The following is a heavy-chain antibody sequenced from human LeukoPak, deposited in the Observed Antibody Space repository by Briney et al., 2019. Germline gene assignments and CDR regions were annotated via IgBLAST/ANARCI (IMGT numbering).Heavy chain of an antibody. CDR2: INPSGGST. D-gene: IGHD3-3*01. Sequence: ASVKVSCKASGYTFTSYYMHWVRQAPGQGLEWMGIINPSGGSTSYAQKFQGRVTMTRDTSTSTVYMELSSLRSEDTAVYYCANSPMFDFWSGPPPYYFDYWGQGTLVTVSS. V-gene: IGHV1-46*01. CDR3: ANSPMFDFWSGPPPYYFDY. J-gene: IGHJ4*02. CDR1: GYTFTSYY.